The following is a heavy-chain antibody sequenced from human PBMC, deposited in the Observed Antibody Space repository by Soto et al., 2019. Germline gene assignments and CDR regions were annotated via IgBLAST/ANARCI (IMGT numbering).Heavy chain of an antibody. CDR3: ARDLRQVGATTVCAY. Sequence: QVQLVQSGAEVKKPGASVKVSCKASGYTFTSYGISWVRQAPGQGLEWMGWIGAYNGNTNYAQKLQGRVTMTTDTSTSTAYMELRSLRSDDTAVYYCARDLRQVGATTVCAYWGQGTLVTVSS. V-gene: IGHV1-18*01. J-gene: IGHJ4*02. CDR2: IGAYNGNT. D-gene: IGHD1-26*01. CDR1: GYTFTSYG.